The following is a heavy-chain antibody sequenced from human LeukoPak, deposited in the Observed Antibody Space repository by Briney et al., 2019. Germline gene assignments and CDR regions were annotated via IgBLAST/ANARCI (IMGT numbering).Heavy chain of an antibody. CDR1: GFTFSSYA. J-gene: IGHJ4*02. V-gene: IGHV3-23*01. CDR2: ISGSGGSA. D-gene: IGHD3-22*01. CDR3: AKDNPKNYYGSSGYYESD. Sequence: GGSLRLSCAASGFTFSSYAMSWVRQAPGKGLEWVSAISGSGGSAYYADSVKGRFTISRDNSKNTLYLQMNSLRAEDTAVYYCAKDNPKNYYGSSGYYESDWGQGTLVTVSS.